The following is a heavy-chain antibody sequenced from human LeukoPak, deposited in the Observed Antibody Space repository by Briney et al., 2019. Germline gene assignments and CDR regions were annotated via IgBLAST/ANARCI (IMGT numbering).Heavy chain of an antibody. CDR2: IYYSGST. D-gene: IGHD1-7*01. V-gene: IGHV4-59*01. J-gene: IGHJ3*02. CDR3: ARVPLELQDAFDI. Sequence: PSETLSLTCTVSGGSISSYYWSWIRQPPGKGLEWIGYIYYSGSTNYNPSLKSRVTISVDTSKNQFSLKLSSVTAADTAVYYCARVPLELQDAFDIWGQGTMVTVSS. CDR1: GGSISSYY.